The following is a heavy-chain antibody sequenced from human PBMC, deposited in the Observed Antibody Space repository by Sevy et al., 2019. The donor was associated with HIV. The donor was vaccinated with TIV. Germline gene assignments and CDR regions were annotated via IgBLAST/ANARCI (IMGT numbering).Heavy chain of an antibody. Sequence: ASVKVSCKASEYTFTGYLMHWVRQAPGQGLEWMGWINPNSRGTNYAQKFQGRVTMTTDTSINTAYMELSRLTSDDTAVYFCARGESLWSPFYAMDVWGQGTTVTVSS. CDR3: ARGESLWSPFYAMDV. V-gene: IGHV1-2*02. CDR1: EYTFTGYL. J-gene: IGHJ6*02. D-gene: IGHD3-3*01. CDR2: INPNSRGT.